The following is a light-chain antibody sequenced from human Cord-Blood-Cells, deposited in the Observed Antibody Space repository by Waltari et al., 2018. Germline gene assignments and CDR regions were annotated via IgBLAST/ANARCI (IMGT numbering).Light chain of an antibody. CDR2: DAS. CDR3: QQYNSYT. J-gene: IGKJ2*01. CDR1: QSISSW. Sequence: DIQMTQSPSTLSASVGDRVTSTCRASQSISSWLAWYQQKPGKAPKLLIYDASSLESGVPSRFSGSGSGIEFTLTISSLQPDDFATYYCQQYNSYTFGQGTKLEIK. V-gene: IGKV1-5*01.